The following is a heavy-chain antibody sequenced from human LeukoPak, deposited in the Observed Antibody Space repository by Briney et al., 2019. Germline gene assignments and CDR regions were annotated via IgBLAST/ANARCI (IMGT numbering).Heavy chain of an antibody. CDR1: GGSISSGSYY. Sequence: PSETLSLTCTVSGGSISSGSYYWSWIRQPAGKGLEWIWRIYTIGSTNYNPSLKSRVTISVDTSKNQFPLKLSSVTAADTAVYYCARGPTYCSSSSCLQGEWGQGTLVTVSS. D-gene: IGHD2-15*01. CDR2: IYTIGST. V-gene: IGHV4-61*02. CDR3: ARGPTYCSSSSCLQGE. J-gene: IGHJ4*02.